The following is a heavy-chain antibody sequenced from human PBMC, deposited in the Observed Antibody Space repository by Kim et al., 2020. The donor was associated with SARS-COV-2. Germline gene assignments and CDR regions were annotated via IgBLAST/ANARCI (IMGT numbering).Heavy chain of an antibody. Sequence: GGSLRLSCAASGFTFGNYAMHWVRQAPGKGLEWVAVTKYDGSNKVYADSVKGRFTISRDNSKNTLYLQISSLRTEDTAVYFCAREGISMIRGVMLGDGMDVWGQGTTVTVSS. J-gene: IGHJ6*02. CDR3: AREGISMIRGVMLGDGMDV. D-gene: IGHD3-10*01. V-gene: IGHV3-30*04. CDR2: TKYDGSNK. CDR1: GFTFGNYA.